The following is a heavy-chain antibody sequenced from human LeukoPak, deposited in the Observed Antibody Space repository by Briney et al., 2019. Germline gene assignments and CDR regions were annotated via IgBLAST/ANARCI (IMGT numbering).Heavy chain of an antibody. D-gene: IGHD3-3*01. J-gene: IGHJ6*02. V-gene: IGHV1-69*04. Sequence: EASVKVSCKASGGTFSSYAISWVRQAPGQGLEWMGRIIPILGIANYAQKFQGRVTITADKSTSTAYMELSSLRSEDTAVYYCASTQLTYYDFWSGYYRDYGMDVWGQGTTVTVSS. CDR1: GGTFSSYA. CDR2: IIPILGIA. CDR3: ASTQLTYYDFWSGYYRDYGMDV.